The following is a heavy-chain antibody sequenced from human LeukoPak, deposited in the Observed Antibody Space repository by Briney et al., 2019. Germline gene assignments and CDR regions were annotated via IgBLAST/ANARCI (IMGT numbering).Heavy chain of an antibody. CDR2: ISSSSSTI. V-gene: IGHV3-48*03. CDR1: GFTFSSHE. CDR3: ARGRTGRYFDY. J-gene: IGHJ4*02. Sequence: PGGSLRLSCAASGFTFSSHEMNWVRQAPGKGLEWVSYISSSSSTIYYADSVKGRFTISRDNAKNSLYLQMNSLRVEDTAVYYCARGRTGRYFDYWGQGTLVTVSS.